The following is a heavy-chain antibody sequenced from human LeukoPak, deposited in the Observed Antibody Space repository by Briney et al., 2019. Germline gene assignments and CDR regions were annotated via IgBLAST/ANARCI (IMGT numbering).Heavy chain of an antibody. CDR2: VYNSGNT. D-gene: IGHD3-10*01. J-gene: IGHJ4*02. Sequence: SQTLSLACTVSGGSVSRFYGVWIRQPPGKGLEWIGYVYNSGNTNYNPSLKSRVTMSVDTPKNQFSRKLSSLTAADTAVYYCARGSSSGYGSGSYYREFDSWSQGTVVTVSS. V-gene: IGHV4-59*02. CDR3: ARGSSSGYGSGSYYREFDS. CDR1: GGSVSRFY.